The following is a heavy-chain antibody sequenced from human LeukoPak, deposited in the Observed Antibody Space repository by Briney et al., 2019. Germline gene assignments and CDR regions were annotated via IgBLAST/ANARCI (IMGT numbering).Heavy chain of an antibody. V-gene: IGHV4-31*03. J-gene: IGHJ5*02. Sequence: SETLSLTCTVSGASISSGGYYWSWIRQHPGKGLEWIGYIYYSGNTYYNPSLKSRVTISVDTSKNQFSLKLSSVTAADTAVYYCARNPYYYDTSGLRFDPWGQGTLVTVSS. CDR2: IYYSGNT. CDR1: GASISSGGYY. D-gene: IGHD3-22*01. CDR3: ARNPYYYDTSGLRFDP.